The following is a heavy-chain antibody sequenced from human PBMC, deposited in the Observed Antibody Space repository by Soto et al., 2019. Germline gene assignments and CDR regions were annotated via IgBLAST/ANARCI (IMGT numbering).Heavy chain of an antibody. V-gene: IGHV1-58*01. CDR3: AAVDYDFWSGYLSMDV. CDR1: GFTFTSSA. D-gene: IGHD3-3*01. Sequence: SVKVSCKASGFTFTSSAVQWVRQARGQRLEWIGWIVVGSGNTNYAQKFQERVNITRDMSTSTAYMELSSLRSEDTAVYYCAAVDYDFWSGYLSMDVWGQGTTVTVSS. CDR2: IVVGSGNT. J-gene: IGHJ6*02.